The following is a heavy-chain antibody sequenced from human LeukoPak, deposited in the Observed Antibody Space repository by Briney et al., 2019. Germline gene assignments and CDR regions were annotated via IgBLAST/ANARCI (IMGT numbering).Heavy chain of an antibody. D-gene: IGHD4-23*01. J-gene: IGHJ1*01. V-gene: IGHV3-74*01. CDR1: GFTFSNNW. Sequence: PGGSLRLSCAASGFTFSNNWMHWVRQAPGKGLVWVSRINTDGSSTNYADSVKGRFTISRDNAKNTLDLQMNGLRVEDTVVYYCARGSGNQYFQSWGQGTLVTVSS. CDR3: ARGSGNQYFQS. CDR2: INTDGSST.